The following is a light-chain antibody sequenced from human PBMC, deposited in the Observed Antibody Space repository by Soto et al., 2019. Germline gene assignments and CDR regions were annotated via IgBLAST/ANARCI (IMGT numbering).Light chain of an antibody. J-gene: IGKJ2*01. CDR1: QSVSSN. CDR2: GAS. CDR3: QQYNNWPPMYT. V-gene: IGKV3-15*01. Sequence: EXVMTQSPATLSVSPGERATLSCRASQSVSSNLACNQQKPGQAPRLLIYGASTRATGIPARFSGSGSGTEFTLTISSLQSEDFAVYYCQQYNNWPPMYTFGQGTKLEIK.